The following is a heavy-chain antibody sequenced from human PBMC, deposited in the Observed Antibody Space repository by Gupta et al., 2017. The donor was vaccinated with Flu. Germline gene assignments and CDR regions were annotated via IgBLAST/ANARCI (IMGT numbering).Heavy chain of an antibody. Sequence: QVQLVQSGAEVKKPGSSVKMSCKASGGTFSSNAISWVRQAPGQGLEWMGGIIPKFGTPNYAQRVQDRVTITADESTTTVYREVSGLRSEDTAIYFCARDYDGGGTYYYYYHGMDVWGQGTTVTVSS. CDR2: IIPKFGTP. J-gene: IGHJ6*02. V-gene: IGHV1-69*01. CDR3: ARDYDGGGTYYYYYHGMDV. D-gene: IGHD3-22*01. CDR1: GGTFSSNA.